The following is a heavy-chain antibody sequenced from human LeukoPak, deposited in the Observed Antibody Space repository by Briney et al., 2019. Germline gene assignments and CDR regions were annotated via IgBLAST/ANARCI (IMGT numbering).Heavy chain of an antibody. CDR3: ARVRRSSGWYFDL. D-gene: IGHD6-19*01. V-gene: IGHV4-61*08. CDR1: GGSISSGDYY. J-gene: IGHJ2*01. CDR2: IYYSGST. Sequence: PSQTLSLTCTVSGGSISSGDYYWSWIRQPPGKGLEWIGYIYYSGSTNYNPSLKSRVTISVDTSKNQFSLKLSSVTAADTAVYYCARVRRSSGWYFDLWGRGTLVTVSS.